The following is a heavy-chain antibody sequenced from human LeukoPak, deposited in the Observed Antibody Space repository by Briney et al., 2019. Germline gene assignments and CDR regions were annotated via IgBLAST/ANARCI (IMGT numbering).Heavy chain of an antibody. CDR1: GFTFDDYA. V-gene: IGHV3-9*01. Sequence: PGRSLRLSCAASGFTFDDYAMHWVRQAPGKGLEWVSGISWNSGSIDYARSVKGRFTISRDTAKNSLYLQMNSLRPEDTALYYCAKGTGRYWTFFDSWGQGTLVTVSS. D-gene: IGHD1-26*01. CDR3: AKGTGRYWTFFDS. J-gene: IGHJ4*02. CDR2: ISWNSGSI.